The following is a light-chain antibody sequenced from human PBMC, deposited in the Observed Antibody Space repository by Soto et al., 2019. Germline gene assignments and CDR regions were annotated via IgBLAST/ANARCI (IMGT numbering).Light chain of an antibody. J-gene: IGKJ5*01. Sequence: EIGMTHAPGTLSVSPGERATLSCRASQSVRSKLAWYQRKPCQAPRLLISDASTRATGIPARFSGSGSGTEFTLTIRSLQSEDFAVYYCQQYNNWPPITFGQGTRLEIK. CDR3: QQYNNWPPIT. CDR2: DAS. V-gene: IGKV3-15*01. CDR1: QSVRSK.